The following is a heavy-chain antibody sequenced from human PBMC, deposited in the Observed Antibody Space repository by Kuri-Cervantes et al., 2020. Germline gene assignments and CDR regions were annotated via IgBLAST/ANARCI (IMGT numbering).Heavy chain of an antibody. CDR3: ARHESIAAPLDY. V-gene: IGHV4-39*01. CDR2: IYYSGST. CDR1: GGSISSSSYY. J-gene: IGHJ4*02. Sequence: GSLRLSCTVSGGSISSSSYYWGWIRQPPGKGLEWSGSIYYSGSTYYNPSLKSRVTISVDTSKNQFSLKLSSVTAADTAVYYCARHESIAAPLDYWGQGTLVTVSS. D-gene: IGHD6-6*01.